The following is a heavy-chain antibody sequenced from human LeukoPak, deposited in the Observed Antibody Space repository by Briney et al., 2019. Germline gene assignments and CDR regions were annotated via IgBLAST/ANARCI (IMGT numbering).Heavy chain of an antibody. CDR3: ARDGGGYNFGLAFDI. CDR1: GGPISSYY. D-gene: IGHD5-24*01. Sequence: SETLSLTCTVSGGPISSYYWSWIRQPPGKGLEWIGYIYYSGSTNYNPSLKSRVTISVDTSKNQFSLKLSSVTAADTAVYYCARDGGGYNFGLAFDIWGQGTMVTVSS. J-gene: IGHJ3*02. V-gene: IGHV4-59*01. CDR2: IYYSGST.